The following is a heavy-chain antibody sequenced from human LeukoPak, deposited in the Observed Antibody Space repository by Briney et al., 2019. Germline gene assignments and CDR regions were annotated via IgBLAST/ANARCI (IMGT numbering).Heavy chain of an antibody. CDR1: GVSISSYY. CDR3: ARRGDTSLSFDY. Sequence: SETLSLTCTVSGVSISSYYWSWIRQPPGKGLQWIGYIYYSGNTNYNPSLKRRVTISVDTSKNQFSLKLSSVTAADTAVYYCARRGDTSLSFDYWGQGTLVTVSS. J-gene: IGHJ4*02. D-gene: IGHD2-2*01. V-gene: IGHV4-59*01. CDR2: IYYSGNT.